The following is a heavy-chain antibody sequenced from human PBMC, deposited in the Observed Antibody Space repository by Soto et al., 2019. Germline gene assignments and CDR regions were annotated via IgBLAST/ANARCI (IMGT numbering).Heavy chain of an antibody. CDR3: ARDPIDFRSGYQRGFDY. J-gene: IGHJ4*02. CDR2: IYYSGST. Sequence: SESLSLTCTVSGGSISSGGYYWSWIRQHPGKGLEWIGYIYYSGSTYYNPSLKSRVTISVDTSKNQFSLKLSSVTAADTAVYYCARDPIDFRSGYQRGFDYWGQGTLVTVSS. CDR1: GGSISSGGYY. D-gene: IGHD3-3*01. V-gene: IGHV4-31*03.